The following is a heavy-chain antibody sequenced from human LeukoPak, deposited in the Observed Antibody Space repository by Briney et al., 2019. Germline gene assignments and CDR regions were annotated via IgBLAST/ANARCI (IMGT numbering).Heavy chain of an antibody. D-gene: IGHD3-3*01. CDR2: INPNSGGT. J-gene: IGHJ3*02. CDR1: GYTFTGYY. CDR3: ASMTPPMYYDFWNGDDAFDI. V-gene: IGHV1-2*02. Sequence: ASVKVSCKASGYTFTGYYMHWERQAPGQGLEWMGWINPNSGGTNYAQKFQDRVTMTRDTSISTAYMELSRLRSDDTAVYYCASMTPPMYYDFWNGDDAFDIWGQGTMVTVSS.